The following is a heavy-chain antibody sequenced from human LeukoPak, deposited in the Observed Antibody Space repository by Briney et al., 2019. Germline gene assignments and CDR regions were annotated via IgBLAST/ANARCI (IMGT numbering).Heavy chain of an antibody. CDR2: INHSGST. Sequence: SETLSLTCAVYGGSLSGYYWSWIRQPPGKGLEWIGEINHSGSTNYNPSLKSRVTISVDTSKNQFSLKLSSVTAADTAVYYCARGARIRYSTQYYYYYYGMDVWGQGTTVTVSS. CDR1: GGSLSGYY. CDR3: ARGARIRYSTQYYYYYYGMDV. D-gene: IGHD4-11*01. J-gene: IGHJ6*02. V-gene: IGHV4-34*01.